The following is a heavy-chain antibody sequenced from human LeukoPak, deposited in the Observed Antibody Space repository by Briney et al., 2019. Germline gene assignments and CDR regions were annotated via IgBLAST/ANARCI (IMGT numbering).Heavy chain of an antibody. CDR1: GGSFSGYY. CDR3: ARVWGSSWPYYFDY. CDR2: INHSGGT. V-gene: IGHV4-34*01. D-gene: IGHD6-13*01. Sequence: SETLSLTCAVYGGSFSGYYWSWIRQPPGKGLEWIGEINHSGGTNYNPSLKSRVTISVDTSKNQFSLKLSSVTAADTAVYYCARVWGSSWPYYFDYWGQGTLVTVSS. J-gene: IGHJ4*02.